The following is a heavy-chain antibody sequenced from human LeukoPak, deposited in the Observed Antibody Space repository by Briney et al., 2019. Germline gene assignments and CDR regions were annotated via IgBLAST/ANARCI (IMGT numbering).Heavy chain of an antibody. J-gene: IGHJ6*03. D-gene: IGHD2/OR15-2a*01. CDR1: GFDFSGYS. CDR3: ARVSVGQGGDHILFYMDV. CDR2: MTSSSTYI. Sequence: GGSLRLPCAASGFDFSGYSMTWVRQAPGKGLEWVASMTSSSTYIDYADSVKGRFTLSRDNAENSLYLQMHSLRVDDMAVYYCARVSVGQGGDHILFYMDVWGKGTTVTVSS. V-gene: IGHV3-21*01.